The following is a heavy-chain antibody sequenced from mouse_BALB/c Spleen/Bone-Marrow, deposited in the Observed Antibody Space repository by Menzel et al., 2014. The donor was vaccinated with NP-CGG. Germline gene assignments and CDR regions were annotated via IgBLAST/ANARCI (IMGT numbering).Heavy chain of an antibody. D-gene: IGHD1-1*01. CDR2: ISNGGGST. CDR3: ARHPIYYYGSSWGNYAMDY. CDR1: GFTFSSYI. J-gene: IGHJ4*01. Sequence: EVKLVESGGGLVQPGGSLKLSCAASGFTFSSYIMSWVRQTPEKRLEWVAYISNGGGSTHYPDTVKGRFTISRDNAKNTLYLQMSSLKSEDTAMYYCARHPIYYYGSSWGNYAMDYWGQGTSVTVSS. V-gene: IGHV5-12-2*01.